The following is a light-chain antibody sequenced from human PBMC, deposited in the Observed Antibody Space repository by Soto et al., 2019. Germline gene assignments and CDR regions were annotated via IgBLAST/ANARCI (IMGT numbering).Light chain of an antibody. CDR1: TGAVTSGHY. CDR3: LLFYSGARI. V-gene: IGLV7-46*01. CDR2: DTT. J-gene: IGLJ2*01. Sequence: QAVVTQDPSLTVSPGGTVTLTCGSSTGAVTSGHYPYWFQQKPGQAPRTLIYDTTKKYSWTPARFSGSFLGGKAALTLSGAQPEDEAEYYCLLFYSGARIFGRGTKVTRP.